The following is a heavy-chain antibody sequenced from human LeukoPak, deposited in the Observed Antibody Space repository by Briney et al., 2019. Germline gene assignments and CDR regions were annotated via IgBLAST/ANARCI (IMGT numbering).Heavy chain of an antibody. CDR2: IRSKAYGGTT. V-gene: IGHV3-49*04. CDR3: AKPARTDYADY. Sequence: GGSLRLSCAASGITFSSYGMSWVRQAPGKGLEWVGFIRSKAYGGTTEYAASVKGRFTISRDDSKSIAYLQMNSLKTEDTAVYYCAKPARTDYADYWGQGTLVTVSS. D-gene: IGHD1-14*01. J-gene: IGHJ4*02. CDR1: GITFSSYG.